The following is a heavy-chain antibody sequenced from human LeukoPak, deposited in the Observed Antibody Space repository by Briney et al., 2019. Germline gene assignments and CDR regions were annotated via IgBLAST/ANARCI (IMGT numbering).Heavy chain of an antibody. J-gene: IGHJ3*02. CDR3: ASLVRQFTGAFDI. V-gene: IGHV3-11*03. D-gene: IGHD3-10*01. CDR1: GFSFSDYY. Sequence: GGSLRLSCAASGFSFSDYYMTWIRQAPEKGLEWLTYISTSSSDTRYADSVKGRFTISRDDAKKSLYLQMDSLRAEDTALYYCASLVRQFTGAFDIWGQGTMVTVSS. CDR2: ISTSSSDT.